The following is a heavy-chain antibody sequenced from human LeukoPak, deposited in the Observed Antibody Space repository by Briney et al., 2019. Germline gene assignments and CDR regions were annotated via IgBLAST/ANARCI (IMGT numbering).Heavy chain of an antibody. CDR1: GDSISSSSYY. CDR3: ARRRYCSGGSCSNWFDP. D-gene: IGHD2-15*01. CDR2: IYYSGST. V-gene: IGHV4-39*01. J-gene: IGHJ5*02. Sequence: NPSETLSLTCTVSGDSISSSSYYWGWIRQPPGKGLEWIGDIYYSGSTYYNPSLKSRVTISVDTSKNQFSLKLSSVTASDTAVYYCARRRYCSGGSCSNWFDPRGQGTLVTVFS.